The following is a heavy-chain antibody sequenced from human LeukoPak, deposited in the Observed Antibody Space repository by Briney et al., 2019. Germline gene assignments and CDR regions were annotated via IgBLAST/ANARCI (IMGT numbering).Heavy chain of an antibody. J-gene: IGHJ4*02. Sequence: GGSLRLSCAASGFTFSSYSMNWVRQAPGKGLEWVSSISTSSSYIYYADSVKGRFTISRDNARNSLYLQMNSLRAEDTAVYYCARDTLSYFDYWGQGTLVTVSS. V-gene: IGHV3-21*01. CDR3: ARDTLSYFDY. CDR1: GFTFSSYS. CDR2: ISTSSSYI.